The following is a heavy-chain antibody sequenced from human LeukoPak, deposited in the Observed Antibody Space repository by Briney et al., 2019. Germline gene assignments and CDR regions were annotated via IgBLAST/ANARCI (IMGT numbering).Heavy chain of an antibody. CDR3: ARGGLVDDYFDY. CDR2: IYHSVST. V-gene: IGHV4-30-2*01. J-gene: IGHJ4*02. CDR1: GGSIRSVGYY. D-gene: IGHD6-25*01. Sequence: SETLSLTCTVSGGSIRSVGYYWSWLRQPPGKGLEWIGYIYHSVSTYYNPSRKTRATISVDGSKNQYSLKLSSVTAAYTAVYYCARGGLVDDYFDYWGQGTLVTVSS.